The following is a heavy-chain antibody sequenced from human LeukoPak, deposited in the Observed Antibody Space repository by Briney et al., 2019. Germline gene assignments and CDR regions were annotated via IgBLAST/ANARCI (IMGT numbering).Heavy chain of an antibody. J-gene: IGHJ6*03. CDR1: GGTFSSYA. V-gene: IGHV1-69*06. Sequence: VASVKVSCKASGGTFSSYAISWVRQAPGQGLEWMGGIIPIFGTANYAQKFQGRVTITADKSTSTAYMELSSLRSEDTAVYYCARDGVETIFGVVNYYYYYMDVWGKGTTVTVSS. CDR2: IIPIFGTA. CDR3: ARDGVETIFGVVNYYYYYMDV. D-gene: IGHD3-3*01.